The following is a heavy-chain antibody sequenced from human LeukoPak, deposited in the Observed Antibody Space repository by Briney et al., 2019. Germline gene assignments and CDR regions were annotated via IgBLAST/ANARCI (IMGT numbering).Heavy chain of an antibody. CDR2: INPSGGST. CDR1: GYTFTSYY. Sequence: ASVTVSFKASGYTFTSYYMHWVRQAPGQGLEWMGIINPSGGSTSYAQKFQGRVTMTRDMSTSTVYMELSRLRSEDTAVYYCARNVVAYYYMDVWGKGTTVTVSS. V-gene: IGHV1-46*01. D-gene: IGHD2/OR15-2a*01. CDR3: ARNVVAYYYMDV. J-gene: IGHJ6*03.